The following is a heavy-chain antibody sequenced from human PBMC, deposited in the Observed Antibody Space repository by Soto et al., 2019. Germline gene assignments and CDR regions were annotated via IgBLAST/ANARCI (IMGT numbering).Heavy chain of an antibody. CDR1: GGSISSYY. Sequence: PSETLSLTCTVSGGSISSYYWSWIRQPPGKGLEWIGYIYYSGSTNYNPSLKSRVTISVDTSKNQFSLKLSSVTAADTAVYYCARVIEGGGPTNYYMDVWGKGTTVTVSS. D-gene: IGHD1-26*01. J-gene: IGHJ6*03. CDR2: IYYSGST. V-gene: IGHV4-59*08. CDR3: ARVIEGGGPTNYYMDV.